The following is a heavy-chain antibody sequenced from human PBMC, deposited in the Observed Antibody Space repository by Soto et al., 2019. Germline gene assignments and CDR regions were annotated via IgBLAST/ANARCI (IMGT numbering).Heavy chain of an antibody. J-gene: IGHJ5*02. D-gene: IGHD6-6*01. Sequence: SETLSLTRAALGGSFTGSYWTWVRQPPGKGLEWIGEINHSGSTNYNPSLKSRVTISVDTSKNQFSLKLSSVTAADTAVYYCARPEYSSSSEGWFAPWGQGTLVT. CDR1: GGSFTGSY. CDR2: INHSGST. V-gene: IGHV4-34*01. CDR3: ARPEYSSSSEGWFAP.